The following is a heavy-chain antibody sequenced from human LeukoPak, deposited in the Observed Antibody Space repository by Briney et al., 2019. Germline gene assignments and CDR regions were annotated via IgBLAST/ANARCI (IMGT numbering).Heavy chain of an antibody. V-gene: IGHV4-59*08. J-gene: IGHJ4*02. D-gene: IGHD1-26*01. CDR3: ARHGDKVTYGGSYPMDS. CDR1: GSSISNYY. Sequence: SETLSLTCTVSGSSISNYYWSWIRQPPGKGLEWIAYIYYSGSTNYNPSLKSRVTISVDTSKNQFSLKLSSVTAADTAVYYCARHGDKVTYGGSYPMDSWGQGTLVTVSS. CDR2: IYYSGST.